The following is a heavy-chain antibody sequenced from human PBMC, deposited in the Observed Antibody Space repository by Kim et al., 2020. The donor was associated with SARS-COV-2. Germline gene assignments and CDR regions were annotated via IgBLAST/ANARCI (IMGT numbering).Heavy chain of an antibody. J-gene: IGHJ6*03. Sequence: GKADNAEKVQGRVTMTTDTSTSAAYMELRSLRSDDTAVYYCARTIYMDVWGKGTTVTVSS. CDR3: ARTIYMDV. V-gene: IGHV1-18*01. D-gene: IGHD2-21*01. CDR2: GKA.